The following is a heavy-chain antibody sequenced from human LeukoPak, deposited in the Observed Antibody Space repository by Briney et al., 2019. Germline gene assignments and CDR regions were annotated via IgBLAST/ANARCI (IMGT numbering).Heavy chain of an antibody. J-gene: IGHJ1*01. V-gene: IGHV3-23*01. CDR3: AYRETRARFQQ. CDR1: VFTLSKYA. D-gene: IGHD3-16*02. Sequence: GGSLRLSCAASVFTLSKYAMSWARQAPGKGLEGVSAISGGGITIDYADSVKGRFTISRDNSKNTLYQQMNSLRVEDTALYYCAYRETRARFQQWGQGTLVTVSS. CDR2: ISGGGITI.